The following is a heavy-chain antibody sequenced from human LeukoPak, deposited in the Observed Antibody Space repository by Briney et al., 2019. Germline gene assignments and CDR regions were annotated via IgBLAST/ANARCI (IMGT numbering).Heavy chain of an antibody. D-gene: IGHD3-10*01. Sequence: SGPTLVNPTQTLTLTCTFSGFSLSTSGVGVGWIRQPPGKALEWLALIYWDDDKRYSPSLKSRLTITKDTSKNQVVLTMTNMDPVDTATYYCAHRPPTSLWFGELNWFDPWGQGTLVTVSS. V-gene: IGHV2-5*02. J-gene: IGHJ5*02. CDR3: AHRPPTSLWFGELNWFDP. CDR1: GFSLSTSGVG. CDR2: IYWDDDK.